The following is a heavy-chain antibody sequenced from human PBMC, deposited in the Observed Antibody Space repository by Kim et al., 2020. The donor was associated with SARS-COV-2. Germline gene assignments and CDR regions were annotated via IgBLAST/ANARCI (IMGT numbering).Heavy chain of an antibody. CDR3: ARVPTYYDFSRDNWFDP. D-gene: IGHD3-3*01. CDR1: GFTFSSYE. J-gene: IGHJ5*02. V-gene: IGHV3-48*03. CDR2: ISSSGSTI. Sequence: GGSLRLSCAASGFTFSSYEMNWVRQAPGKGLEWVSYISSSGSTIYYADSVKGRFTISRDNAKNSLYLQMNSLRAEDTAVYYCARVPTYYDFSRDNWFDPWGQGTLVTVSS.